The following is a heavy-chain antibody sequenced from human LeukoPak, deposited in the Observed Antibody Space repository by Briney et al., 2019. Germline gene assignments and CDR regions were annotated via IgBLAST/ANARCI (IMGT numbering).Heavy chain of an antibody. CDR3: AKDTAGRFDY. CDR1: GFTFSNYG. V-gene: IGHV3-33*06. J-gene: IGHJ4*02. Sequence: GGSLRLSCAASGFTFSNYGMHWVRQAPGKGLEWVAVIGYDGSNKYYADSVKGRFTIARDNPKNTVYLQMNSLRAEDTAKYYCAKDTAGRFDYWGQGTLVTVSS. D-gene: IGHD3-10*01. CDR2: IGYDGSNK.